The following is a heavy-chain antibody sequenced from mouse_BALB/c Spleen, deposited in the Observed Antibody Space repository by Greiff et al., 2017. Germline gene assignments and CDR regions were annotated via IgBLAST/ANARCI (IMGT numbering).Heavy chain of an antibody. CDR2: INPSNGGT. CDR1: GYTFTSYY. D-gene: IGHD3-2*01. Sequence: QVQLQQSGAELVKPGASVKLSCKASGYTFTSYYMYWVKQRPGQGLEWIGEINPSNGGTNFNEKFKSKATLTVDKSSSTAYMQLSSLTSEDSAVYYCTRYDRQLGLRWGQGTLVTVSA. V-gene: IGHV1S81*02. J-gene: IGHJ3*01. CDR3: TRYDRQLGLR.